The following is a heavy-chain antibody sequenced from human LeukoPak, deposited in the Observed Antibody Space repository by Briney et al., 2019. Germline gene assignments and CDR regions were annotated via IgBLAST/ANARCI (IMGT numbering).Heavy chain of an antibody. Sequence: GGSLRLSCVVSEFTFSSYAVSWVRQAPGKGLEWVSAISGSGGNTYYADSVKGRFTISRDNAKNSLYLQMSSLRAEDTAVYYCVRDPTRAECSDGSCYLDYWGQGTLVSVSS. CDR2: ISGSGGNT. J-gene: IGHJ4*02. D-gene: IGHD2-15*01. V-gene: IGHV3-23*01. CDR3: VRDPTRAECSDGSCYLDY. CDR1: EFTFSSYA.